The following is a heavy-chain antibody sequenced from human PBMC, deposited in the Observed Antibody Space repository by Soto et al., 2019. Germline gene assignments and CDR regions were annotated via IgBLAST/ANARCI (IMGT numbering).Heavy chain of an antibody. CDR3: ARGPRYCSGGSCYQAYFDY. J-gene: IGHJ4*02. D-gene: IGHD2-15*01. CDR1: GGTFSSYA. V-gene: IGHV1-69*13. Sequence: GASVKVSCKASGGTFSSYAISWVRQAPGQGLEWMGGIIPIFGTANYAQKFQGRVTITADGSTSTAYMELSSLRSEDTAVYYCARGPRYCSGGSCYQAYFDYWGQGTLVTVSS. CDR2: IIPIFGTA.